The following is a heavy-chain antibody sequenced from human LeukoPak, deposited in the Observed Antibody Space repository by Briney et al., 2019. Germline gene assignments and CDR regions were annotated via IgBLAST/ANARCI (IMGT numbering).Heavy chain of an antibody. Sequence: PGGSLRLSCAASGFSFSNYWMHWVRQAPGKGLVWVSRINSDGSSTTYADSVKGRFTISRDNAMNTLYLQMNSLRAEDTAVYYCAREVSSSSWYGLSYWGQGTLVTVSS. V-gene: IGHV3-74*01. CDR3: AREVSSSSWYGLSY. CDR1: GFSFSNYW. J-gene: IGHJ4*02. D-gene: IGHD6-13*01. CDR2: INSDGSST.